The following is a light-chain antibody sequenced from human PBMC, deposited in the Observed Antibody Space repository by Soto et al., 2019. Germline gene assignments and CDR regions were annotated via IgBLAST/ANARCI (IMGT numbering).Light chain of an antibody. Sequence: EIVLTQSPGTLSLSPGERATLSCRASQSLRNNYLAWYQQKPGQTPRLLIHSASSRATGIPDRFSGSGSGTDFTLTISMLEPEDFAVYYCQPFNNSPLTFGGGTKVEIK. V-gene: IGKV3-20*01. CDR2: SAS. J-gene: IGKJ4*01. CDR3: QPFNNSPLT. CDR1: QSLRNNY.